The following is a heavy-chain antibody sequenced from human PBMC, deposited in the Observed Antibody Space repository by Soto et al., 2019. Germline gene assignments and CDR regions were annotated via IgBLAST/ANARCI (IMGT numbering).Heavy chain of an antibody. CDR3: AKGPKKVVAATSLFDY. Sequence: PVGSLRHSWAASGLTCSSYAMSWVRQATGKGLEWVSAISGSGGSTYYADSVKGRFTISRDNSKNTLYLQMNSLRAEDTAVYYCAKGPKKVVAATSLFDYWGQGTLVTVPQ. CDR1: GLTCSSYA. J-gene: IGHJ4*02. CDR2: ISGSGGST. D-gene: IGHD2-15*01. V-gene: IGHV3-23*01.